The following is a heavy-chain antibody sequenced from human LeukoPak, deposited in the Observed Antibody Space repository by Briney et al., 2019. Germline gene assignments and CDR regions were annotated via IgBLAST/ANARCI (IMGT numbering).Heavy chain of an antibody. CDR2: IYPDDSDT. J-gene: IGHJ4*02. Sequence: ESPMISCKASGCSFTSYYFRRVLQLPGNRVEWMVVIYPDDSDTRYSSPFQGQVTISVDKSISTAFLQWSSLKASDTTMDYGARNAGYCSTTSCREFYFVYWGQGALVTVSS. CDR1: GCSFTSYY. CDR3: ARNAGYCSTTSCREFYFVY. D-gene: IGHD2-2*01. V-gene: IGHV5-51*01.